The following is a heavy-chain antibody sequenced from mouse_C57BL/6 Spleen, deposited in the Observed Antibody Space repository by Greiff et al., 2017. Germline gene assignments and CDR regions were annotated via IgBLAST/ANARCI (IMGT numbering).Heavy chain of an antibody. D-gene: IGHD1-1*01. CDR3: ARCLNYYGSSPYAMDY. CDR1: GFNIKDYY. J-gene: IGHJ4*01. CDR2: IDPEDGET. Sequence: VTLKESGAELVKPGASVKLSCTASGFNIKDYYMHWVKQRTEQGLEWIGRIDPEDGETKYAPKFQGKATITADTSSNTAYLQLSSLTSEYTAVYYCARCLNYYGSSPYAMDYWGQGTSVTVSS. V-gene: IGHV14-2*01.